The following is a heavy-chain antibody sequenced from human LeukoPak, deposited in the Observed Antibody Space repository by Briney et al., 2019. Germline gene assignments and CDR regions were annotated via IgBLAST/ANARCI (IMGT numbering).Heavy chain of an antibody. V-gene: IGHV1-69*06. Sequence: SVKVSCKASGYTFTSYAISWVRQAPGQGLEWMGGIIPIFGTANYAQKFQGRVTITADKSTSTAYMELSSLRSEDTAVYYCARARWGIFGVVTQFDYWGQGTLVTVSS. D-gene: IGHD3-3*01. CDR1: GYTFTSYA. J-gene: IGHJ4*02. CDR2: IIPIFGTA. CDR3: ARARWGIFGVVTQFDY.